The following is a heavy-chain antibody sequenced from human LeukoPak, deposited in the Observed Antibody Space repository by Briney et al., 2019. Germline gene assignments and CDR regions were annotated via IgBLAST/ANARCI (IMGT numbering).Heavy chain of an antibody. CDR1: GFTFSTYW. Sequence: GGSLRLSCAASGFTFSTYWMCWVRQAPGKGLEWVANIKEDGSETNYVESAKGRFFISRDNAKNSQRLQMNSLRVEDSAVYYCARCEGFYDYFSGNPTYYFYMDVWGKGTTVTVSS. CDR2: IKEDGSET. CDR3: ARCEGFYDYFSGNPTYYFYMDV. V-gene: IGHV3-7*01. D-gene: IGHD3-16*01. J-gene: IGHJ6*03.